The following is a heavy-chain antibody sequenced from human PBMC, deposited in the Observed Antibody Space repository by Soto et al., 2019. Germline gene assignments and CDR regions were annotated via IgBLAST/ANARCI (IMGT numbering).Heavy chain of an antibody. D-gene: IGHD2-15*01. CDR1: GGSVSTINW. Sequence: QVQLQESGPGLVNPSGTLSLTCAISGGSVSTINWWSWVRQPPGKGLEWIGEIHHTDGSHYNPSLKSRVSISVDKSKYQISLQLTSVTAADTAVYYCARHGGFSFDYWGQGTLVTVSS. CDR2: IHHTDGS. CDR3: ARHGGFSFDY. V-gene: IGHV4-4*02. J-gene: IGHJ4*02.